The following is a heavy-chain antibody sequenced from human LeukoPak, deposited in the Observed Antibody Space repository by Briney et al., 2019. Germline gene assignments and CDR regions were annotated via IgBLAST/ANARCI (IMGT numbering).Heavy chain of an antibody. CDR1: GVSISSGSYY. J-gene: IGHJ4*02. D-gene: IGHD3-3*01. V-gene: IGHV4-61*02. CDR3: ARDQRRITIFGVAPV. CDR2: IHTSGST. Sequence: PSETLSLTCTVSGVSISSGSYYWRWIRQPAGRGLEWIGRIHTSGSTNYNPSLKSRVTTSVDTSKNQFSLKLSSVTAADTAVYYCARDQRRITIFGVAPVWGQGTLVTVSS.